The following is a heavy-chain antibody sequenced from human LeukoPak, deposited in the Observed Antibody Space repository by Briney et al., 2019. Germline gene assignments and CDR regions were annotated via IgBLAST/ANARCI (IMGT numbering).Heavy chain of an antibody. CDR1: GFTFSSYA. CDR2: ISYDGSNK. Sequence: GGSLRLSCAASGFTFSSYAMHWVRQAPGKGLEWVAVISYDGSNKYYADSVKGRFTISRDNSKDTLYLQLNSLRAEDTAVYYCAKSHSLSWVFDSWAQGTLVTVSS. CDR3: AKSHSLSWVFDS. V-gene: IGHV3-30*04. J-gene: IGHJ4*02. D-gene: IGHD6-13*01.